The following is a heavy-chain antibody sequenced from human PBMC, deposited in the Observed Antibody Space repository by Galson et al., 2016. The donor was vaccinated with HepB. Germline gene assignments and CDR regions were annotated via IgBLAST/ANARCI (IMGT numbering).Heavy chain of an antibody. D-gene: IGHD6-19*01. Sequence: SLRLSCAASGFTVATYGMTWVRQAPGKAPEWITYISSDRNTIYYADSVRGRFTISRDDASNSLFLQMNSLRDEDTAVYYCTRLSSAWSDDHWGQGTLVTVSS. V-gene: IGHV3-48*02. J-gene: IGHJ5*02. CDR3: TRLSSAWSDDH. CDR2: ISSDRNTI. CDR1: GFTVATYG.